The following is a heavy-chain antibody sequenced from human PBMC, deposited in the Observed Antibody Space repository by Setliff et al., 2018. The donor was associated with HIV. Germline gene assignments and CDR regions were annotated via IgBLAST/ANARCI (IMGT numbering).Heavy chain of an antibody. V-gene: IGHV4-59*01. D-gene: IGHD6-13*01. J-gene: IGHJ6*03. Sequence: PSETLSLTCSVSGGSISSYYWSWIRQPPGKGLEWIGYIYYGGNTNYNPSLKSRVTTAVDRSTNQFSLKLSSVTAADTAVYYCARGIAAAYTYYYMDVWGKGTTVTSP. CDR2: IYYGGNT. CDR3: ARGIAAAYTYYYMDV. CDR1: GGSISSYY.